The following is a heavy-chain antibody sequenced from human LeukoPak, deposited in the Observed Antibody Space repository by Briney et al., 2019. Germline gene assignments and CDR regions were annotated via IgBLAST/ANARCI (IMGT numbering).Heavy chain of an antibody. D-gene: IGHD6-13*01. CDR1: GGSLSSSSYY. CDR2: IYYSGST. J-gene: IGHJ4*02. CDR3: ARALRPAAEYYFDY. Sequence: SETLSLTCTVSGGSLSSSSYYWGWIRQPPGKGLEWIGSIYYSGSTYYNPSLKSRVTISVDTSKNQFSLKLSSVTAADTAVYYCARALRPAAEYYFDYWGQGTLVTVSS. V-gene: IGHV4-39*07.